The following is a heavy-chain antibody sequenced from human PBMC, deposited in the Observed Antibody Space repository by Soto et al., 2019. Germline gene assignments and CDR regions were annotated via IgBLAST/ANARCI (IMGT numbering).Heavy chain of an antibody. Sequence: QVQLVQSGAEVKKPGSSVKVSCKASGGTFSRYTINWVRQAPGQGLEWMGRIIPIAAIANYTQKFQGRVTITVDNSSTRPHMELSSLRFADPAVYYWARGSTIVRSGPTSFAPWGKGTMVTVSS. CDR2: IIPIAAIA. CDR1: GGTFSRYT. V-gene: IGHV1-69*02. CDR3: ARGSTIVRSGPTSFAP. D-gene: IGHD3-10*01. J-gene: IGHJ5*02.